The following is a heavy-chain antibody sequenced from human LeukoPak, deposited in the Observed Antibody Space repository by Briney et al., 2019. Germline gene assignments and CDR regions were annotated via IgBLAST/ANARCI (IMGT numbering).Heavy chain of an antibody. D-gene: IGHD6-13*01. J-gene: IGHJ4*02. V-gene: IGHV3-7*03. Sequence: PGGSLRLSCEASGFSFSNYWMTWVRQAPGKGLEWVADINQNGGQSYYADSVKGRFTLSRDNAKNSLFLQLNSLRAEDTAVYYCVKNSGWYCLDYWGQGITVIVSS. CDR1: GFSFSNYW. CDR3: VKNSGWYCLDY. CDR2: INQNGGQS.